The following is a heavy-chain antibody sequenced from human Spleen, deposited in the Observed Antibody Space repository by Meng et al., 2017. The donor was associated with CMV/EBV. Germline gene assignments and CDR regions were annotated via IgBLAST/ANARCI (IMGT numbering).Heavy chain of an antibody. CDR3: AVGPWGCSSTSCPMWGGAHFDY. J-gene: IGHJ4*02. D-gene: IGHD2-2*01. V-gene: IGHV1-69*02. CDR1: GGTFNSYT. Sequence: SVKVSCKASGGTFNSYTISWVRQAPGQGLEWMGRFIPFLDIANYAQKFQGRVTITTDESTSTAYMELSSLRSEDTAVYYCAVGPWGCSSTSCPMWGGAHFDYWGQGTLVTVSS. CDR2: FIPFLDIA.